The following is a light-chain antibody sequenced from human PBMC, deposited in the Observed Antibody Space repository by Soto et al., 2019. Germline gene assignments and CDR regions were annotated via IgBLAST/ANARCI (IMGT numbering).Light chain of an antibody. V-gene: IGLV2-14*03. Sequence: QSALPQPASVSGSPGQSITISCTGTSSDIGAYNYVSWYQQHPGKAPKLMIYDVNIRPSGVSNRFSGSKSGNTASLTISGLQAEDEADYYCTSWTTSTTMIFGGGTKLTVL. J-gene: IGLJ2*01. CDR1: SSDIGAYNY. CDR3: TSWTTSTTMI. CDR2: DVN.